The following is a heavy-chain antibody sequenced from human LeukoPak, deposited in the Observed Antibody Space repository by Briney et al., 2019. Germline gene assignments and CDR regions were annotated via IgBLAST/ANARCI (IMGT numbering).Heavy chain of an antibody. CDR3: AKYSSGWLDAFDI. CDR1: GGSISSSIYS. CDR2: IYHSGST. V-gene: IGHV4-39*07. Sequence: SSETLSLTCTVSGGSISSSIYSWGWFRQPPGKGLEWIGEIYHSGSTNYNPSLKSRVTISVDKSKNQFSLKLSSVTAADTAVYYCAKYSSGWLDAFDIWGQGTMVTVSS. J-gene: IGHJ3*02. D-gene: IGHD6-19*01.